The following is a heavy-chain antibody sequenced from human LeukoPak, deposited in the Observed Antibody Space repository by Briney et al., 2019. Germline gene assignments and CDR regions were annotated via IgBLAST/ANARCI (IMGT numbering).Heavy chain of an antibody. CDR1: GGSISNYY. CDR3: ARSTGWLGGYGMDV. J-gene: IGHJ6*02. D-gene: IGHD6-19*01. Sequence: TSETLSLTCTVSGGSISNYYWSWIRQPPGKGLEWIGYIYYSGSTNYNPSLKSRVTISVDTFKNQFSLKLSSVTAADTAVYYCARSTGWLGGYGMDVWGQGTTGTVSS. CDR2: IYYSGST. V-gene: IGHV4-59*08.